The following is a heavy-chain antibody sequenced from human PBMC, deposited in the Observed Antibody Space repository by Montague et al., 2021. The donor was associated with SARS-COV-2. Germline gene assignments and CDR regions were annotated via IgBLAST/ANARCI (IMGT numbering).Heavy chain of an antibody. Sequence: SETLSLTCAVHGGSFSTYSWNWIRQPPGKGLEWIGEIHHGGSTHYNPSLKSRVTISADTSKNQFSLKLTSVAAADTAVYYCARLGDGVVPSPILGVGPYYSYYYMDVWGKGTTVTVS. CDR1: GGSFSTYS. V-gene: IGHV4-34*01. CDR3: ARLGDGVVPSPILGVGPYYSYYYMDV. D-gene: IGHD3-10*01. CDR2: IHHGGST. J-gene: IGHJ6*03.